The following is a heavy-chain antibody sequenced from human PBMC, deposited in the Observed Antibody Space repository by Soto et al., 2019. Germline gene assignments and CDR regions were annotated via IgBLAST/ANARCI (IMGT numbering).Heavy chain of an antibody. V-gene: IGHV3-7*01. J-gene: IGHJ4*02. CDR2: IKQDGSEK. CDR1: GFSFRSYW. CDR3: ARSSGMEVAGFDY. Sequence: PGGSPRLSCAAYGFSFRSYWMSWVRQAPGKGLEWVANIKQDGSEKYYVDSVKGRFTISRDNAKNSLYLQMNSLRAEDMAVFYCARSSGMEVAGFDYWGQGTVGTVSS. D-gene: IGHD6-19*01.